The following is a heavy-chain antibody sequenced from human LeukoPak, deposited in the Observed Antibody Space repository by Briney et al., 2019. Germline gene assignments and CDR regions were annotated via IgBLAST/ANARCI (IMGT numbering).Heavy chain of an antibody. CDR3: ARSAMVRGVMGPYYMDV. D-gene: IGHD3-10*01. CDR1: GYTFTGYY. J-gene: IGHJ6*03. V-gene: IGHV1-2*02. Sequence: ASVTVSCKASGYTFTGYYMHWVRQAPGQGLEWMGWINPNSGGTNYAQKFQGRVTMTRDTSISTAYMELSRLRSDDTAVYYCARSAMVRGVMGPYYMDVWGKGTTVTISS. CDR2: INPNSGGT.